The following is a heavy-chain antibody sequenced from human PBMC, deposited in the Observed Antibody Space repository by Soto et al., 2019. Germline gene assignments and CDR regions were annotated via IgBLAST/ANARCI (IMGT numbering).Heavy chain of an antibody. V-gene: IGHV3-30-3*01. Sequence: QEQLMESGGGVVQPGRSLRLSCVASGFSFSSQAMHWVRQAPGKGLEWVAAISNDGNRQLYADSVKDRFTIPRDNSRNTLDLQINNLRSEDTGVYFCARDIYSYGSVGTPDIWGQGTMVTVSS. CDR1: GFSFSSQA. CDR3: ARDIYSYGSVGTPDI. J-gene: IGHJ3*02. D-gene: IGHD5-18*01. CDR2: ISNDGNRQ.